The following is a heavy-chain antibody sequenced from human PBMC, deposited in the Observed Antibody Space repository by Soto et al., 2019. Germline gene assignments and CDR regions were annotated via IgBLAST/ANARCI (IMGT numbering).Heavy chain of an antibody. Sequence: EVQLVESGGGLVRTGGSLRLSCAASGFTVSSNYMSWVRQAPGKGLEWVSVIYSGGSTYYADSVKGRFTISRDNSKNTLYLQMNSLRAEDTAVYYCARADYGDYGVWAFYIWGQGTMVTVSS. CDR2: IYSGGST. CDR1: GFTVSSNY. V-gene: IGHV3-66*01. D-gene: IGHD4-17*01. CDR3: ARADYGDYGVWAFYI. J-gene: IGHJ3*02.